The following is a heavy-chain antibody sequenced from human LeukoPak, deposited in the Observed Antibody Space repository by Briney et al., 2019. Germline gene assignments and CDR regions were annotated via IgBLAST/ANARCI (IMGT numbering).Heavy chain of an antibody. J-gene: IGHJ5*02. CDR1: GDSISSGAYS. CDR3: ARELWFANAPGSWLDP. CDR2: IFHTGST. V-gene: IGHV4-30-2*01. D-gene: IGHD3-10*01. Sequence: PSETLSLTCVVFGDSISSGAYSWSWIRQPPGKGPEWIGYIFHTGSTFYNPSLKSRVTISVDNSKNQFSLRLSSVTAADTAVYYCARELWFANAPGSWLDPWGQGTLVTVSS.